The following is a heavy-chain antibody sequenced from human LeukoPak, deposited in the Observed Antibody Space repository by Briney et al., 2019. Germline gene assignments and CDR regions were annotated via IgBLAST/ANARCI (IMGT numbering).Heavy chain of an antibody. D-gene: IGHD3-3*02. Sequence: SETLSLTCTVSGGSISSYYWSWIRQPPGKGLERIGYIYYSGSTNYNPSLKSRVTISVDTSKNQFSLKLSSVTAADTAVYYCATSPRRALANWFDPWGQGTLVTVSS. V-gene: IGHV4-59*01. J-gene: IGHJ5*02. CDR2: IYYSGST. CDR3: ATSPRRALANWFDP. CDR1: GGSISSYY.